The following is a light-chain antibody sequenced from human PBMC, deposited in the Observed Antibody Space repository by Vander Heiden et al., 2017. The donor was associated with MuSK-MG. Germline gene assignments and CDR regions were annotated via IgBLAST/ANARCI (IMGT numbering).Light chain of an antibody. CDR2: EVS. CDR3: SSYTSSSALVL. Sequence: QSALTQPASVSGSPGQSITISCSGTSSDVGGYHYVSWYQQHPNKAPKLLIYEVSDRPSGVSSRFSGSKSGNTASLTISGLQPEDEADYYCSSYTSSSALVLFGGGTKLTVL. CDR1: SSDVGGYHY. J-gene: IGLJ2*01. V-gene: IGLV2-14*01.